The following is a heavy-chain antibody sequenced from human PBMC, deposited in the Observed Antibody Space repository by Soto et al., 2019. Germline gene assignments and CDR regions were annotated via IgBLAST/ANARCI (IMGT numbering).Heavy chain of an antibody. J-gene: IGHJ4*02. CDR1: GFTFSSYA. V-gene: IGHV3-23*01. CDR2: ISGSGGST. Sequence: EVQLLESGGGLVQPGGSLRLSCAASGFTFSSYAMSWVRQAPGKGLEWVSAISGSGGSTYYADSVKGRFAISRDNSKNTLYLQMNSLRAEDTAVYYCAKGSVAGLWFDYWGQGTLVTVSS. D-gene: IGHD6-19*01. CDR3: AKGSVAGLWFDY.